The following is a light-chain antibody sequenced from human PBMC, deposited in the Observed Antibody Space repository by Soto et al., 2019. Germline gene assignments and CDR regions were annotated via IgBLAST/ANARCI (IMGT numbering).Light chain of an antibody. Sequence: EVGLTESRSTISAAPLGRATLSVVASQSVSSYLAWYQQKPGQAPRLLIYDESNRATGIPARFSGSGSGTDFTLTISRLEPEDFAVYYCQQYGSSSMTFGQGTRLEFK. V-gene: IGKV3D-20*01. CDR3: QQYGSSSMT. CDR2: DES. CDR1: QSVSSY. J-gene: IGKJ5*01.